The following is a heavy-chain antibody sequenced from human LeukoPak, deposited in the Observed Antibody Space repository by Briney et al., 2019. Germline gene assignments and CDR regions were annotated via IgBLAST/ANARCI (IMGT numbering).Heavy chain of an antibody. Sequence: ASVKVSCKASGYTFTGYYMHWVRQAPGQGLEWMGWINPNSGGTNYAQKFQGRVTMTRDTSISTAYMELSRLRSDDTAVYYCARDQGYSGNLNPDSWGQGTLVTVSS. V-gene: IGHV1-2*02. CDR2: INPNSGGT. D-gene: IGHD4-23*01. CDR3: ARDQGYSGNLNPDS. J-gene: IGHJ5*01. CDR1: GYTFTGYY.